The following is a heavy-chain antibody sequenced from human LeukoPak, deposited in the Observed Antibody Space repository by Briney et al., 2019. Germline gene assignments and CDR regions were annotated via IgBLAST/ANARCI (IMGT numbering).Heavy chain of an antibody. Sequence: PSETLSLTCTVSGGSISSSSYYWGWIRQPPGKGLEWIGSIYYSGSTYYNPSLKSRVTISVDTSKNQFSLKLSSVTAADTAVYYCARYYYDSSGYYDDYWGQGTLVTVSS. CDR1: GGSISSSSYY. V-gene: IGHV4-39*01. CDR2: IYYSGST. D-gene: IGHD3-22*01. CDR3: ARYYYDSSGYYDDY. J-gene: IGHJ4*02.